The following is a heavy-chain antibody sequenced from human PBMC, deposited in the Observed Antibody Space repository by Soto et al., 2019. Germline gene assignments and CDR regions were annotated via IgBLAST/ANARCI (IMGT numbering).Heavy chain of an antibody. J-gene: IGHJ6*02. Sequence: SETLSLTCTVSGGSISSSGYYWSWIRQHPGKGLEWIGYIYYSGSTYYNPSLKSRVTISVDTSKNQFSLKLSSVTAADTAVYYCARDQVVLAANPAYYYYYGMDVCGQGTTVTVSS. CDR2: IYYSGST. CDR3: ARDQVVLAANPAYYYYYGMDV. D-gene: IGHD2-2*01. V-gene: IGHV4-31*03. CDR1: GGSISSSGYY.